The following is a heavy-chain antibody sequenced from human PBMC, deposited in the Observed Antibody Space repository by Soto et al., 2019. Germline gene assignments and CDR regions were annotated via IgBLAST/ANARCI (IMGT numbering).Heavy chain of an antibody. CDR1: GYTFTTYA. J-gene: IGHJ4*02. V-gene: IGHV1-3*01. CDR3: ARAGDDCSTTSCYMIDY. CDR2: INAGNGKT. Sequence: GASVKVSCKASGYTFTTYAIRWVRQAPGQRLEWMGWINAGNGKTKYSQKFRDRVTITRDTSATTAYMELSSLTSEDTAVYYCARAGDDCSTTSCYMIDYWGQGTLVTVS. D-gene: IGHD2-2*02.